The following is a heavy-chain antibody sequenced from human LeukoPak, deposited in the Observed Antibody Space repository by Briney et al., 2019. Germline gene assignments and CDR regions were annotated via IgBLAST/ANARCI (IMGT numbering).Heavy chain of an antibody. CDR3: ARDNSVGDIAWWFDP. Sequence: GASVKVSCKASGYIFTGHYLHWVRQAPGQGLEWMGLINPTGTSTLYAQKFQDRVTMTRDMSTSTDYMELNSLRSEDTAIYYCARDNSVGDIAWWFDPWGQGTLVIVSS. V-gene: IGHV1-46*01. J-gene: IGHJ5*02. D-gene: IGHD3-10*01. CDR1: GYIFTGHY. CDR2: INPTGTST.